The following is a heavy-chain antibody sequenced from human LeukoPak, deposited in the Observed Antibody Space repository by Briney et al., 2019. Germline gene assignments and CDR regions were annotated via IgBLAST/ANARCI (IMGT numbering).Heavy chain of an antibody. Sequence: GESLKISCKGSGYSFTRYWIGWVRQMPGKGLEWMGIIYPGDSETRYSPSFKGQVTISADKSISTAYLQWSSLKASDTAMYYCARVPSTVSHTVDYWGQGTLVTVSS. D-gene: IGHD4-17*01. CDR1: GYSFTRYW. J-gene: IGHJ4*02. CDR2: IYPGDSET. CDR3: ARVPSTVSHTVDY. V-gene: IGHV5-51*01.